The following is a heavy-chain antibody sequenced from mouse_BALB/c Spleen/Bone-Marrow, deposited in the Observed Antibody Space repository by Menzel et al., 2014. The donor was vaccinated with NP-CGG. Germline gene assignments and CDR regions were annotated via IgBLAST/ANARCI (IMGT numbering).Heavy chain of an antibody. D-gene: IGHD2-1*01. CDR3: VRGTIYYGNYGAMDY. CDR1: GYTFTSYW. V-gene: IGHV1S41*01. J-gene: IGHJ4*01. CDR2: IAPGSGST. Sequence: DLVKPGASVKLSCKASGYTFTSYWINWIKQRPAQGLEWIGRIAPGSGSTYYNEKCKVKAKLTVDASTSSAYIQLSSRSPEDAAVYFCVRGTIYYGNYGAMDYWAQGTSVTVSS.